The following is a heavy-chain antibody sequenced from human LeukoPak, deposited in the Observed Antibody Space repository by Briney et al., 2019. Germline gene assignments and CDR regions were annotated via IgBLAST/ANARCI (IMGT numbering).Heavy chain of an antibody. CDR2: IYYSGST. CDR3: ARVGDWGIYYFDY. Sequence: PSETLSLTCTVSGGSISSYYWSWIRQPPGKGLEWIGYIYYSGSTNYNPSLKSRVTISVDTSKNQFSLKLSSVTAADTAVYYCARVGDWGIYYFDYWGQGTLVTVSS. J-gene: IGHJ4*02. V-gene: IGHV4-59*01. D-gene: IGHD3-16*01. CDR1: GGSISSYY.